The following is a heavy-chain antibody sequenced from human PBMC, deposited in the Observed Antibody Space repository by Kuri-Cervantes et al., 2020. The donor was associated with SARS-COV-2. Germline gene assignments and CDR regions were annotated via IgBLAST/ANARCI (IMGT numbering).Heavy chain of an antibody. J-gene: IGHJ6*03. CDR3: ARGGVLVVYALYYMDV. CDR1: GGSISSYY. V-gene: IGHV4-4*07. CDR2: IYTSGST. D-gene: IGHD2-8*02. Sequence: SETLSLTCTVPGGSISSYYWSWIRQPAGKGLEWIGRIYTSGSTNYNPSLKSRVTMSVDTSKNQFSLKLSSVTAADTAVYYCARGGVLVVYALYYMDVWGKGTTVTVSS.